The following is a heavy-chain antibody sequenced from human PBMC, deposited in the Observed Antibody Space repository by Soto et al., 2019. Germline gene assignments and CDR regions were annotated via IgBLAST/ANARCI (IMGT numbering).Heavy chain of an antibody. CDR3: ARHPERIAQIGWFDP. D-gene: IGHD6-13*01. Sequence: PGGSLRLSCAASGFTFSSYSMNWVRQAPGKGLEWVSYISSSSSTIYYADSVKGRFTNSRDNAKNSLYMQMNSLRAEDTVVYYCARHPERIAQIGWFDPWGQGTLVTVSS. CDR1: GFTFSSYS. J-gene: IGHJ5*02. CDR2: ISSSSSTI. V-gene: IGHV3-48*01.